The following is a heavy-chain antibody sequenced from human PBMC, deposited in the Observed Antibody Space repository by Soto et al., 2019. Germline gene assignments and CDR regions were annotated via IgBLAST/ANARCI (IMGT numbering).Heavy chain of an antibody. Sequence: QVQLVQSGAEVKKPGSSVKVSCKASGGTFSSYAISWVRQAPGQGLEWMGGIIPIFGTANYAQKFQGRVTITADKSTSTDYMELSSLRSEDTAVYYCARSSSGSYYNCLRWYYGMDVWGQGTTVTVSS. CDR1: GGTFSSYA. D-gene: IGHD3-10*01. J-gene: IGHJ6*02. CDR2: IIPIFGTA. V-gene: IGHV1-69*06. CDR3: ARSSSGSYYNCLRWYYGMDV.